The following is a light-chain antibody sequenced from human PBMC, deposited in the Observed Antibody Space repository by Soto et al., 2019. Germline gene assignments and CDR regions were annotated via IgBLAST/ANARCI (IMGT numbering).Light chain of an antibody. CDR1: QSVSSN. CDR3: QQYNNWPHT. V-gene: IGKV3-15*01. J-gene: IGKJ1*01. Sequence: IVMTQSPATLSVSPGERATLSCRASQSVSSNLAWYQQKPGQAPRLLIYGASTRATGIPARFSGSGSGTEFTRTISSLQSEDFAVYYCQQYNNWPHTFGQGTKVEIK. CDR2: GAS.